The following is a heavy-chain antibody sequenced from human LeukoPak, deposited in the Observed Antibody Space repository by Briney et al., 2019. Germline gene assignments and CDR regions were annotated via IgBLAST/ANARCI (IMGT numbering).Heavy chain of an antibody. CDR2: INHSGST. D-gene: IGHD1-26*01. CDR3: ARGPGELRPKAAEFDY. V-gene: IGHV4-34*01. J-gene: IGHJ4*02. CDR1: GGSISSYY. Sequence: SETLSLTCTVSGGSISSYYWSWIRQPPGKGLEWIGEINHSGSTNYNPSLKSRVTISVDTSKNQLSLKLSSVTAADTAVYYCARGPGELRPKAAEFDYWGQGTLVTVSS.